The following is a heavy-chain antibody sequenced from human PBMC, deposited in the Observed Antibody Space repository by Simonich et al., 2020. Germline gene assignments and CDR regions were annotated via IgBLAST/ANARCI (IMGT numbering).Heavy chain of an antibody. CDR2: ISGSGGST. D-gene: IGHD3-22*01. V-gene: IGHV3-23*01. CDR3: AKDLGERITMIVVVIDAFDI. J-gene: IGHJ3*02. CDR1: GFTFSSYA. Sequence: GGGLVQPGGSLRLSCAASGFTFSSYAMSWVRQAPGKGLVWVSAISGSGGSTYYADSVKGRFTSPRDNSKNALYLQMNSLSAEDTAVYYCAKDLGERITMIVVVIDAFDIWGQGTMVTVSS.